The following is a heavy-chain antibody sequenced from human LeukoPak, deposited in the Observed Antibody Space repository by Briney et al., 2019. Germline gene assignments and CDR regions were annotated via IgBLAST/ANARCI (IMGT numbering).Heavy chain of an antibody. D-gene: IGHD6-6*01. CDR2: ISAYNGNT. J-gene: IGHJ5*02. CDR1: GYTFTSYG. Sequence: ASVKVSCKASGYTFTSYGISWVRQAPGQGLEWMGWISAYNGNTNYAQKLQGRVTMTTDTSTSTAYMELRSLRSDDTAVYYCARHHIPTRQLGRMDWFDPWGQGTLVTVSS. V-gene: IGHV1-18*01. CDR3: ARHHIPTRQLGRMDWFDP.